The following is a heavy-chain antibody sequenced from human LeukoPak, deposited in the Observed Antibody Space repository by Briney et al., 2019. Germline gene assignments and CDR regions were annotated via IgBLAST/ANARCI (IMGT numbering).Heavy chain of an antibody. V-gene: IGHV3-13*01. CDR1: GFTFSSSD. CDR2: IGTAGDT. Sequence: PGGSLRLSCAASGFTFSSSDMHWVRQATGKGLEWVSAIGTAGDTYYPGSVKGRFTISRENAKNSLYLQMNSLRAEDTAVYYCARGLSGSYGLDYWGQGTLVTVSS. D-gene: IGHD1-26*01. J-gene: IGHJ4*02. CDR3: ARGLSGSYGLDY.